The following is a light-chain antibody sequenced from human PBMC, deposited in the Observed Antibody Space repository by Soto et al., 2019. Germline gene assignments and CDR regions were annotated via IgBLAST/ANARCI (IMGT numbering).Light chain of an antibody. CDR1: SSNIGDNS. V-gene: IGLV1-40*01. CDR3: QSYDSSLSGYV. J-gene: IGLJ1*01. CDR2: GNN. Sequence: QSVLTQPPSMSAAPGQMVAISCSGTSSNIGDNSVSWYQHFPGTAPKLLIYGNNNRPSGVPDRFSGSKSGTSASLAITGLQADDEGDYYCQSYDSSLSGYVFATGTKLTVL.